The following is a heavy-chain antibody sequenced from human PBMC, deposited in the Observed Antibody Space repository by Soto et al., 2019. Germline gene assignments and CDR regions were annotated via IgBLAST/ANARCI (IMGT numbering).Heavy chain of an antibody. J-gene: IGHJ3*02. Sequence: GGSLRLSCAASGFTFSSYAMSWVRQAPGKGLEWVSAISGSGGSTYYADSVKGRFTISRDNSKNTLYLQMNSLRAEDTAVYYCAKGVTRYSSGWDAFDIWGQGTMVTVSS. D-gene: IGHD6-19*01. CDR1: GFTFSSYA. V-gene: IGHV3-23*01. CDR3: AKGVTRYSSGWDAFDI. CDR2: ISGSGGST.